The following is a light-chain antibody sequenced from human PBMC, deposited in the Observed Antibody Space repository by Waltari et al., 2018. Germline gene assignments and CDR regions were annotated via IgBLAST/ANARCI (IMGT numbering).Light chain of an antibody. CDR2: LGS. CDR3: MQALQTPWT. J-gene: IGKJ1*01. V-gene: IGKV2-28*01. Sequence: DIVMTQSPLSLPVTPGEPASISCRSSQSLLHSNGYNYLDWYLQKTGQSPQLLIYLGSNRGSEVLDRLSGRGSGTDVTLKFSRVEAEDVGVYYCMQALQTPWTFGQGTKVEIK. CDR1: QSLLHSNGYNY.